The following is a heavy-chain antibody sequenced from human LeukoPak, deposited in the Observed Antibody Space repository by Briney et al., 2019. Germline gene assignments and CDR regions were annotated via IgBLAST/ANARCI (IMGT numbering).Heavy chain of an antibody. CDR1: GYTFTSYH. V-gene: IGHV1-46*01. CDR3: ARDQTDCSSNICHNFHYGIDV. Sequence: GASVTVSCKASGYTFTSYHMHWVRQAPGQGLEWLGIINPSGGSTGYAQKFQGRITMTRDTSTNTVYMHLSSLRSEDTAVYYCARDQTDCSSNICHNFHYGIDVWGQGTTVTVSS. J-gene: IGHJ6*02. CDR2: INPSGGST. D-gene: IGHD2-2*01.